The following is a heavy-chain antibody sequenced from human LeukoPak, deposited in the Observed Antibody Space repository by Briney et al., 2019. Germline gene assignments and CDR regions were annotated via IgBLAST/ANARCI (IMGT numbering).Heavy chain of an antibody. CDR1: GFTFSSYN. CDR3: ARTTEWQSLFYYYYYMDV. Sequence: PGGSLRLSCAASGFTFSSYNMNWVRQAPGKGLEWVSSITSDSRYIYYADSVKGRFTISRDNAENSLYLQMNSLRAEDTAVYYCARTTEWQSLFYYYYYMDVWGKGTTVTISS. D-gene: IGHD3-3*01. CDR2: ITSDSRYI. V-gene: IGHV3-21*01. J-gene: IGHJ6*03.